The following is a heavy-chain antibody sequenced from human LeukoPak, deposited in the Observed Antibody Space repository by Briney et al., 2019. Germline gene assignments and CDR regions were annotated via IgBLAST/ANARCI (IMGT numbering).Heavy chain of an antibody. CDR2: MKKDGSET. V-gene: IGHV3-7*01. D-gene: IGHD3-10*01. J-gene: IGHJ4*02. CDR1: GFTFSSYS. CDR3: GRHRSGSGTYFIDY. Sequence: TGGSLRLSCVVSGFTFSSYSMIWVRQAPGKGLQWVANMKKDGSETNYVDSVKGRFTISRDNAKNSLYLQMNSLRAEDRAVYYCGRHRSGSGTYFIDYWGQGTLVSVSS.